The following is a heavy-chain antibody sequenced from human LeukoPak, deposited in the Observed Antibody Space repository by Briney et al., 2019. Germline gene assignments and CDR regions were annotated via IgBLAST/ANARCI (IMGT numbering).Heavy chain of an antibody. J-gene: IGHJ6*02. V-gene: IGHV3-33*01. D-gene: IGHD3-3*01. Sequence: PGGSLRLSCAASGFTFSSYGMHWVRQAPGKGLEWVAVIWYDGSNKYYADSVKGRFTISRDNSKNTLYLQMDSLRAEDTAVYYCARGQGFLEWSYYYYYYGMDVWGQGTTVTVSS. CDR3: ARGQGFLEWSYYYYYYGMDV. CDR1: GFTFSSYG. CDR2: IWYDGSNK.